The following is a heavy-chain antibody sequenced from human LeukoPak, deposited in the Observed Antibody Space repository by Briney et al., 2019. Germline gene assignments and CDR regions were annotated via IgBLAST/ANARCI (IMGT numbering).Heavy chain of an antibody. D-gene: IGHD6-19*01. CDR2: INPNSGGT. CDR1: GYTFTGYY. Sequence: ASVKVSCKASGYTFTGYYMHWVRQAPGQGLEWMGWINPNSGGTNYAQKLQGRVTMTTDTSTSTAYMELRSLRSDDTAVYYCARDRYSSGWNDYWGQGTLVTVSS. J-gene: IGHJ4*02. V-gene: IGHV1-2*02. CDR3: ARDRYSSGWNDY.